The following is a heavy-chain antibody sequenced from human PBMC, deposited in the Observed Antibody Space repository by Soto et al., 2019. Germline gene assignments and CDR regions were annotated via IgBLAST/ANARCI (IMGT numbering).Heavy chain of an antibody. Sequence: PGGSLRLSCAASGFTFSSYAMHWVRQAPGKGLEWVAVISYDGSNKYYADSVKGRFTISRDNSKNTLYLQMNSLRAEDTAVYYCARGGSSPRDLDYWGQGTLGTVSS. V-gene: IGHV3-30-3*01. D-gene: IGHD2-15*01. J-gene: IGHJ4*02. CDR1: GFTFSSYA. CDR2: ISYDGSNK. CDR3: ARGGSSPRDLDY.